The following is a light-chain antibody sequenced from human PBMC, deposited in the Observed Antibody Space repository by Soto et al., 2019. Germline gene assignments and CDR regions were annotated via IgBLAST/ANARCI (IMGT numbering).Light chain of an antibody. CDR1: QGISSY. V-gene: IGKV1-8*01. CDR2: AAS. Sequence: AIRMTQSPSSLSASTGDRVTFTCRASQGISSYLAWYQQKPGKAPKLLIYAASTLQSGVPSRFSGSGSGTDFTLTISCLQSEDFATYYCQQYYSYSTFGQGTKVEIK. CDR3: QQYYSYST. J-gene: IGKJ1*01.